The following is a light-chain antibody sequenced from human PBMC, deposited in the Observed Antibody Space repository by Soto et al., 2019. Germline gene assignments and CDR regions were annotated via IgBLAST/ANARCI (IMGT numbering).Light chain of an antibody. V-gene: IGLV2-14*01. CDR2: EVS. J-gene: IGLJ1*01. CDR3: SSYRSSSTYV. CDR1: SSDVGGYNY. Sequence: QSALTQPASVSGSPGQSITISCTGTSSDVGGYNYVSWSQHHPGKAPQLIIFEVSNRPSGVSNRFSGSKSGNTASLTISGLQAEDEADYYCSSYRSSSTYVLGTGTKV.